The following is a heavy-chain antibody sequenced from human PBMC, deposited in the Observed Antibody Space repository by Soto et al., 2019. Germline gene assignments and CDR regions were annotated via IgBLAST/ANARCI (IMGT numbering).Heavy chain of an antibody. CDR2: IIPIFGTA. D-gene: IGHD3-22*01. J-gene: IGHJ4*02. Sequence: QVQLVQSGAEVRKPGSSVKVSCKASGGTFSRYAISWVRQAPGQGLEWMGGIIPIFGTANHAQKFQGRVTIIADESTSTVYMELSSLRSEDTAMYYCARGWGYDSNDYYYAYWGQGPLVIVSS. CDR1: GGTFSRYA. V-gene: IGHV1-69*01. CDR3: ARGWGYDSNDYYYAY.